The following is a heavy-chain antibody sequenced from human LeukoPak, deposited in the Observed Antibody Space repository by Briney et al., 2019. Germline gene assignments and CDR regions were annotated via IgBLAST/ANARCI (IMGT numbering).Heavy chain of an antibody. CDR2: ISGSGGST. CDR3: AKDRFFDIFYSDY. CDR1: GFTFSSYA. V-gene: IGHV3-23*01. J-gene: IGHJ4*02. D-gene: IGHD3-9*01. Sequence: GGSLRLSCAASGFTFSSYAMSWVRQARGKGLEWVSAISGSGGSTYYADSVKGRFTISRDNSKNTLYLQMNSLRAEDTAVYYCAKDRFFDIFYSDYWGQGTLVTVSS.